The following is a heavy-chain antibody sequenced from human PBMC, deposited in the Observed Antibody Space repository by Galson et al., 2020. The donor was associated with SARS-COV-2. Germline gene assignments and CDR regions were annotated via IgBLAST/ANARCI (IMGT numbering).Heavy chain of an antibody. CDR3: ARGASSGYFRWFDP. CDR2: MYYRGST. Sequence: SETLSLTCTVSGGSISSGGYYWSWIRQPPGKGLEWIGYMYYRGSTDYNPSIKSRVTISVATSKNQFSLKLSSVTAADPAVYYCARGASSGYFRWFDPWGQGTLVTVSS. V-gene: IGHV4-31*03. CDR1: GGSISSGGYY. J-gene: IGHJ5*02. D-gene: IGHD3-22*01.